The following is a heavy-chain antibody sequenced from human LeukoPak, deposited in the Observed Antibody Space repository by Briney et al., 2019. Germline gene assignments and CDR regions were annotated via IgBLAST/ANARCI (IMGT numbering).Heavy chain of an antibody. Sequence: SETLSLPRTVSVGSHSLYYSSWIRQPPRKGLEWVGYIYSSGSTDYNPYLKSRVTISVDTSKNQFSLKLTSVTAADTAVYYCARQLSGSSLDAFDIWGRGTMVTVSS. V-gene: IGHV4-59*08. J-gene: IGHJ3*02. CDR2: IYSSGST. D-gene: IGHD1-26*01. CDR1: VGSHSLYY. CDR3: ARQLSGSSLDAFDI.